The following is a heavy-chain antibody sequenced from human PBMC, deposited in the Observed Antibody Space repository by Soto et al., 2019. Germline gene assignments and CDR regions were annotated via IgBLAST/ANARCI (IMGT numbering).Heavy chain of an antibody. CDR2: ISAYNGNT. CDR3: ARFRPAAIYYYCYIDV. CDR1: GYTFTSYG. D-gene: IGHD2-2*01. J-gene: IGHJ6*03. Sequence: GASVKVSCKASGYTFTSYGISWVRQAPGQGLEWMGWISAYNGNTNYAQKLQGRVTMTTDTSTSTAYMELRSLRSDDTAVYYCARFRPAAIYYYCYIDVWGKGTTVTVSS. V-gene: IGHV1-18*01.